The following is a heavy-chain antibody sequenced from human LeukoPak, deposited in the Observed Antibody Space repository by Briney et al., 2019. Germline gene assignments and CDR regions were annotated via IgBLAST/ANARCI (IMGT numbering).Heavy chain of an antibody. J-gene: IGHJ4*02. Sequence: PGVSLRLSCAASGFTFSSYAMHWVRQAPGKGLEWVAVISYDGSNKYYADSVKGRFTISRDNSKNTLYLQMSSLRAEDTAVYYCARVNCYCSGRYFDYWGQGTLVTVSS. V-gene: IGHV3-30-3*01. CDR1: GFTFSSYA. CDR2: ISYDGSNK. CDR3: ARVNCYCSGRYFDY. D-gene: IGHD3-10*01.